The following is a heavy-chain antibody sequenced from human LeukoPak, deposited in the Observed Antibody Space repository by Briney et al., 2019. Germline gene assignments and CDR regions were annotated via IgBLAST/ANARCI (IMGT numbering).Heavy chain of an antibody. V-gene: IGHV4-61*02. Sequence: SQTLSLTCTVSGGSISSGSYYWSWIRQPAGKGLEWIGRIYTSGSTNYNPSLKSRVTIPVDTSKNQFSLKLSSVTAADTAVYYCARARYNWNGNWFDPWGQGTLVTVSS. D-gene: IGHD1-1*01. CDR3: ARARYNWNGNWFDP. CDR2: IYTSGST. J-gene: IGHJ5*02. CDR1: GGSISSGSYY.